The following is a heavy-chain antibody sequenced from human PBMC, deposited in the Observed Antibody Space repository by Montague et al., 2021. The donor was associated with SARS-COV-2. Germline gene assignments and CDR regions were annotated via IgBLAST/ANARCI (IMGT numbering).Heavy chain of an antibody. J-gene: IGHJ4*02. D-gene: IGHD3-22*01. Sequence: SQTLSLTYAVYGGSFSDYYWSWIRQPPGKGLEWIGEINHRGTSNYNPSLKGRVSISVDTSKNQFSLYLGSVTAADTAVYYCARGRQHFNMIVVVMTGGEYYFDYWGQGTLVTVSS. CDR1: GGSFSDYY. V-gene: IGHV4-34*01. CDR3: ARGRQHFNMIVVVMTGGEYYFDY. CDR2: INHRGTS.